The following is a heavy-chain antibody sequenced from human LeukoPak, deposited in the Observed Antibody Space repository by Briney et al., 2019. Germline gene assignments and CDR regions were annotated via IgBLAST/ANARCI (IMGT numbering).Heavy chain of an antibody. CDR3: ARLLVRGVILSYYYYMDV. CDR1: GFTFSGSA. Sequence: GGSLRLSCAASGFTFSGSAMHWVRQASGKGLEWVGRIRSKANSYATAYAASVKGRFTISRDDSKNTAYLQMNSLKTEDTAVYYCARLLVRGVILSYYYYMDVWGKGTTVTVSS. V-gene: IGHV3-73*01. D-gene: IGHD3-10*01. CDR2: IRSKANSYAT. J-gene: IGHJ6*03.